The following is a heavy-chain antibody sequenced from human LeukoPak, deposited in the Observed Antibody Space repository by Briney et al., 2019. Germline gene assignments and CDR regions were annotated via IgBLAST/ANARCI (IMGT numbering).Heavy chain of an antibody. CDR3: ARDRVYSSSWYPDYYMDV. CDR1: GGSISSGSYY. J-gene: IGHJ6*03. Sequence: TLSLTCTVSGGSISSGSYYWSWIRQPAGKGLEWIGRIYTSGSTNYNPSLKSRVTISVDTSKNQFSLKLSSVTAADTAVYYCARDRVYSSSWYPDYYMDVWGKGTTVTISS. CDR2: IYTSGST. V-gene: IGHV4-61*02. D-gene: IGHD6-13*01.